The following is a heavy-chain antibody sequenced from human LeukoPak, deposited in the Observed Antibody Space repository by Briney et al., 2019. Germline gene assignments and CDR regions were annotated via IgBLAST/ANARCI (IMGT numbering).Heavy chain of an antibody. D-gene: IGHD3-22*01. CDR2: IIPIFGTA. V-gene: IGHV1-69*13. Sequence: ASVKVSCKASGGTFSSYAISWVRQAPGQGLEWMGGIIPIFGTANYAQKFQGRVTITADESTSTAYMEPSSLRSEDTAVYYCARDLNYYDSSGYYRVLDYWGQGTLVTVSS. CDR1: GGTFSSYA. CDR3: ARDLNYYDSSGYYRVLDY. J-gene: IGHJ4*02.